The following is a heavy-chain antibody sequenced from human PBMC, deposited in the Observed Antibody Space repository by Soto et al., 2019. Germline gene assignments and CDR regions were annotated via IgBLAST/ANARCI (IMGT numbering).Heavy chain of an antibody. CDR2: INAGNGYT. V-gene: IGHV1-3*01. J-gene: IGHJ4*01. D-gene: IGHD6-19*01. CDR3: ARSRIAVPAALDY. CDR1: GYTFISYA. Sequence: ASVKVSCKASGYTFISYAMYWVRQAPGQRLEWMGWINAGNGYTKYSQNFQGRVTITRDTSASTAYMELSSLRSEDTAIYYCARSRIAVPAALDYWGQGTLVTVSS.